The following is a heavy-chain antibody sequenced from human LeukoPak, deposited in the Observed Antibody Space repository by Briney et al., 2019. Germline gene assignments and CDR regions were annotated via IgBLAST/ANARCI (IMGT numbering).Heavy chain of an antibody. D-gene: IGHD6-6*01. CDR1: GGSISSYY. Sequence: PSETLSLTCTVSGGSISSYYWSWIRQPPGKGLEWIGYIYYSGSTNYNPSLKSRVTISVDTSKNQFSLKLSSVTSADTAVYYCARMGSASSSSGHDYWGQGTLVTVSS. V-gene: IGHV4-59*01. CDR3: ARMGSASSSSGHDY. CDR2: IYYSGST. J-gene: IGHJ4*02.